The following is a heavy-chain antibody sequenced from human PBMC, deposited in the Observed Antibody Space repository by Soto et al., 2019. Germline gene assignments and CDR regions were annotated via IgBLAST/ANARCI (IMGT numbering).Heavy chain of an antibody. J-gene: IGHJ4*02. D-gene: IGHD6-6*01. CDR3: ARNQEYSSSSFDY. Sequence: SETLSLTCTVSDGSISRYYWSWIRQPPGKGLEWIGYIYHTGSTKYDPSLKSRVTISVDTSKNQFSVKLSSVTAADTAVYYCARNQEYSSSSFDYWGQGTLVTVSS. V-gene: IGHV4-59*01. CDR1: DGSISRYY. CDR2: IYHTGST.